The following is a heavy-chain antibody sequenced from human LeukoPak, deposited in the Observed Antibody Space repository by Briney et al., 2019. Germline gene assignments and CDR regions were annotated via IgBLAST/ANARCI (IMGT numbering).Heavy chain of an antibody. Sequence: PGRSLRLSCAASGFTFDDYAMHWVRQAPGKGLEWVSGISWNSNSLGYADSVKGRFTISRDNAKNSLYLQMDSLRAEDTAFYYCAEDPSRSWGNWRGESGWTFDYWGQGALVTVSS. V-gene: IGHV3-9*01. CDR3: AEDPSRSWGNWRGESGWTFDY. D-gene: IGHD6-13*01. CDR1: GFTFDDYA. J-gene: IGHJ4*02. CDR2: ISWNSNSL.